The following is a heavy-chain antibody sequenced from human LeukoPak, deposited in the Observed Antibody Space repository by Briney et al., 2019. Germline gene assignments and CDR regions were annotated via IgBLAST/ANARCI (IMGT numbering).Heavy chain of an antibody. J-gene: IGHJ4*02. Sequence: GGSLRLSCAASGFTVSSNYMSWVHQAPGKGLEWVSVIYSGGSTYYADSVKGRFTISRDNSKNTLYLQMNSLRAEDTAVYYCARDRGRPSSSWAYYFDYWGQGTLVTVSS. V-gene: IGHV3-53*01. D-gene: IGHD6-13*01. CDR3: ARDRGRPSSSWAYYFDY. CDR1: GFTVSSNY. CDR2: IYSGGST.